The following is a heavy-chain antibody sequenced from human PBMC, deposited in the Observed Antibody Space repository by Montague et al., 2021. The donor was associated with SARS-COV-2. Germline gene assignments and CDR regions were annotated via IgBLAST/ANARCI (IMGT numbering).Heavy chain of an antibody. D-gene: IGHD3-10*01. J-gene: IGHJ3*02. CDR2: LLEKKT. Sequence: SETLSLTCTVSGVVELRRRSEEHTSELQSLAYLVCRLLLEKKTNYNPSLNSRVTISVDTSKNQFSLQLSSVTAADTAVYYCSRHTSERITMVQAFDIWCQGKMVTVS. CDR1: GVVELRRRS. V-gene: IGHV4-59*08. CDR3: SRHTSERITMVQAFDI.